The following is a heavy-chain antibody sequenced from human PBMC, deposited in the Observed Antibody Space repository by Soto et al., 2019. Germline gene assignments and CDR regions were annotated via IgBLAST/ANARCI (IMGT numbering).Heavy chain of an antibody. CDR1: GGSISTYY. V-gene: IGHV4-59*08. CDR3: ARHKSGKTYYDFWSGYPDYFDY. D-gene: IGHD3-3*01. Sequence: SETLSLTCTVSGGSISTYYWSWIRQPPGKGLEWIGYIYYSGSTNYNPSLKSRVTMSVDTSKNQFSLKLSSVTAADTAVYYCARHKSGKTYYDFWSGYPDYFDYWGQGTLVTVSS. CDR2: IYYSGST. J-gene: IGHJ4*02.